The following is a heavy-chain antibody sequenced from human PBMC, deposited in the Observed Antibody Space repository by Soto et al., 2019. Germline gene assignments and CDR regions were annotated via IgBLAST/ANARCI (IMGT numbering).Heavy chain of an antibody. CDR2: ISAYNGNT. V-gene: IGHV1-18*01. CDR3: ARARLEETYYDFWSGYHTDV. J-gene: IGHJ6*02. D-gene: IGHD3-3*01. CDR1: GYTFTSYG. Sequence: GASVKVSCKASGYTFTSYGISWVRQAPGQGLEWMGWISAYNGNTNYAQKLQGRVTMTTDTSTSTAYMELRSLRSDDTAVYYCARARLEETYYDFWSGYHTDVWGQGTTVTVSS.